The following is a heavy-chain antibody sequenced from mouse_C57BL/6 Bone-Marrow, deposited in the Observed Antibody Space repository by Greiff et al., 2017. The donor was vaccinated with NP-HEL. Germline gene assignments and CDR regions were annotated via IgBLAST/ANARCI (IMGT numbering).Heavy chain of an antibody. D-gene: IGHD1-1*01. CDR1: GFTFSSYG. CDR3: ARRLYPLAMDY. J-gene: IGHJ4*01. V-gene: IGHV5-6*02. CDR2: ISSGGSYT. Sequence: EVKLMESGGDLVKPGGSLKLSCAASGFTFSSYGMSWVRQTPDKRLEWVATISSGGSYTYYPDSVKGRFTISRDNGKNTLYLQMSSLKSEDTAMYYCARRLYPLAMDYWGQGTSVTVSS.